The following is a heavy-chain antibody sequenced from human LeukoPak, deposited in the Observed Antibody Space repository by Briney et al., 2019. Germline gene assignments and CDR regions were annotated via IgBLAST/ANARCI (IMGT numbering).Heavy chain of an antibody. Sequence: SGGSLRLSCAASGFTFSSYAMSWVRQAPGKGLEWVSAISGSGGSTYYADSAKGRFTISRDNSKNTLYLQMNSLRAEDTAVYYCAKDRDIRFLEWLLYFDYWGQGTLVTVSS. D-gene: IGHD3-3*01. J-gene: IGHJ4*02. CDR2: ISGSGGST. V-gene: IGHV3-23*01. CDR3: AKDRDIRFLEWLLYFDY. CDR1: GFTFSSYA.